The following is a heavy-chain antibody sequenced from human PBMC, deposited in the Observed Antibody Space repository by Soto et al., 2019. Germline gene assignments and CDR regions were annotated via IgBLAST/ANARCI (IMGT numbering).Heavy chain of an antibody. Sequence: GGSLRLSCAASGFTFSNAWMNWVRQAPGKGLEWVGRIKSKTDGGTTDYAAPVKGRFTISRDDSKNTLYPQMNSLKTEDTAVYYCTTDADLYYDSSASLYYWGQGTLVTVSS. CDR1: GFTFSNAW. V-gene: IGHV3-15*07. D-gene: IGHD3-22*01. J-gene: IGHJ4*02. CDR2: IKSKTDGGTT. CDR3: TTDADLYYDSSASLYY.